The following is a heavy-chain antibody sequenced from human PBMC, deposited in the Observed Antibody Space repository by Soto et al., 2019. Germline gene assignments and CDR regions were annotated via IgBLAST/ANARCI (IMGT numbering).Heavy chain of an antibody. V-gene: IGHV3-21*01. Sequence: GGSLRLSCAASGFTFSSYSMNWVRQAPGKGLEWVSSISSSSSYIYYADSVKGRFTISRDNAKNSLYLQMNSLRAEDTAVYYCAREDIVVVIATPHDDAFDIWGQGTMVTVSS. D-gene: IGHD2-21*01. CDR1: GFTFSSYS. J-gene: IGHJ3*02. CDR3: AREDIVVVIATPHDDAFDI. CDR2: ISSSSSYI.